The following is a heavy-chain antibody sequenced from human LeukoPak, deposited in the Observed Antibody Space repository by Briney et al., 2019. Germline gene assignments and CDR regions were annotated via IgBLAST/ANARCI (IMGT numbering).Heavy chain of an antibody. CDR3: AREHYYRYYYYMDV. D-gene: IGHD3-10*01. CDR1: GFTFSSYW. CDR2: IKQDGSEK. V-gene: IGHV3-7*01. Sequence: PGGSLRLSCAASGFTFSSYWMSWVRQAPGKGLEWVANIKQDGSEKYYVDSVKGRFTISRDNAKNSLYLQMNSLRAEDTAVYYCAREHYYRYYYYMDVWGKGSTVTVSS. J-gene: IGHJ6*03.